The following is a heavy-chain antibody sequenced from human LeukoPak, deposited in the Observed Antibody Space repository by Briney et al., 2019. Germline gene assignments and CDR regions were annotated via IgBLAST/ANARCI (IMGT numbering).Heavy chain of an antibody. CDR1: GYTLTELS. CDR2: FDPEDGET. Sequence: ASVKVSCKVSGYTLTELSMHWVRQAPGKGLEWMGGFDPEDGETIYAQKFQGRVTMSEDTSTDTAYMELSSLRSEDTAVYYCAARRIQLWSAPYNWFDPWGQGTLVTVSS. CDR3: AARRIQLWSAPYNWFDP. V-gene: IGHV1-24*01. D-gene: IGHD5-18*01. J-gene: IGHJ5*02.